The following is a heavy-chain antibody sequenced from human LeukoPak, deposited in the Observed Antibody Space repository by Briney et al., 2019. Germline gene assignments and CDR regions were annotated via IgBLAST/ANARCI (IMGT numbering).Heavy chain of an antibody. J-gene: IGHJ4*02. CDR3: ARDWSRGAMIVGAMYCFDY. Sequence: SVKVSCKASGGTFSSYAISWVRQAPGQGLEWMGGIIPIFGTANYAQKFQGRVTITADESTSTAYMELSSLRSEDTAVYYCARDWSRGAMIVGAMYCFDYWGQGTLVTVSS. CDR2: IIPIFGTA. D-gene: IGHD1-26*01. CDR1: GGTFSSYA. V-gene: IGHV1-69*01.